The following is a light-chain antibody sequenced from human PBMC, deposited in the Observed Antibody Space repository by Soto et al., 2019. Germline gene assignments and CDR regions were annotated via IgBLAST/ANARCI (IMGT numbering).Light chain of an antibody. CDR2: DAS. Sequence: IVVTQSPSTLSVSPGERATLSCRASQGIGSTLAWYQQKPGQTPRLLIYDASTRATGIPARFSGIGSGTEFTLIISSLQSEDFGVYYCQHYKTWPLSFGGGTKV. CDR3: QHYKTWPLS. J-gene: IGKJ4*01. CDR1: QGIGST. V-gene: IGKV3-15*01.